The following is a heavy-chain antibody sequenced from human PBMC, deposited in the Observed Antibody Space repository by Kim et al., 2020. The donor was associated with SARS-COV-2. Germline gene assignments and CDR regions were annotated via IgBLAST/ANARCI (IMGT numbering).Heavy chain of an antibody. CDR2: INHSGST. Sequence: SETLSLTCAVYGGSFSGYYWSWIRQPPGKGLEWIGEINHSGSTNYNPSLKSRVTISVDTSKNQFSLKLSSVTAADTAVYYCARVHLYCSSTSCSGRGGY. D-gene: IGHD2-2*01. CDR3: ARVHLYCSSTSCSGRGGY. CDR1: GGSFSGYY. J-gene: IGHJ4*03. V-gene: IGHV4-34*01.